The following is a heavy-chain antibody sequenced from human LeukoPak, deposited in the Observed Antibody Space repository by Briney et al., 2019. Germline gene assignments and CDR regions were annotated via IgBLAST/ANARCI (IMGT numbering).Heavy chain of an antibody. J-gene: IGHJ6*02. CDR2: IIPIFGTA. Sequence: GASVKVSCKASGGTFSSYAISWVRQAPGQGLEWMGGIIPIFGTANYAQKFQGRVMIAADESTSTAYMELSSLRSEDTAVYYCASTYSSSWYEEYYYGMDVWGQGTTVTVSS. V-gene: IGHV1-69*13. CDR1: GGTFSSYA. D-gene: IGHD6-13*01. CDR3: ASTYSSSWYEEYYYGMDV.